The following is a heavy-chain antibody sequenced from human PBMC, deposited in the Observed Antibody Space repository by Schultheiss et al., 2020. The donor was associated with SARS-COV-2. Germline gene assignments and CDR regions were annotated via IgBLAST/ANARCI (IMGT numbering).Heavy chain of an antibody. J-gene: IGHJ5*02. V-gene: IGHV4-61*05. CDR1: GGSISSSSYY. Sequence: SETLSLTCTVSGGSISSSSYYWGWIRQPPGKGLEWIGRIYTSGSTNYNPSLKSRVTMSVDTSKNQFSLKLSSVTAADTAVYYCAKGDDYGDTRRTNWFDPWGQGTLVTVSS. D-gene: IGHD4-17*01. CDR2: IYTSGST. CDR3: AKGDDYGDTRRTNWFDP.